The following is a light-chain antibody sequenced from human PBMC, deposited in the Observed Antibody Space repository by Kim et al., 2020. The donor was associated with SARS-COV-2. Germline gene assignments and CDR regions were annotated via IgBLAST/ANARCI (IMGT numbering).Light chain of an antibody. V-gene: IGKV1-9*01. CDR1: QGSRSY. Sequence: AFVGDRVTTTCRASQGSRSYVAWYQQKPGKAPKLLIYAASTLHSGVPSRFSGRGSGTDFTLTITNLQPEDCATYYCQQLDTPAWTFGPGTKVDIK. J-gene: IGKJ1*01. CDR2: AAS. CDR3: QQLDTPAWT.